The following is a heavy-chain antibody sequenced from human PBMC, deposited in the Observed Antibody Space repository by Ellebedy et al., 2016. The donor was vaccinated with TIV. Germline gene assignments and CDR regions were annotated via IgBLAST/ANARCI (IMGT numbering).Heavy chain of an antibody. CDR2: IWYNGRLK. J-gene: IGHJ6*02. Sequence: PGGSLRLSCAASGFTLSRYHLHWVRQAPGKGLEWVALIWYNGRLKYYADSVKGRFTLTRDNSKNMFYLQMNSLRADDTGVYFCAREVLGGQGDMDVWGQGTSVTVSS. D-gene: IGHD3-10*01. CDR3: AREVLGGQGDMDV. V-gene: IGHV3-33*01. CDR1: GFTLSRYH.